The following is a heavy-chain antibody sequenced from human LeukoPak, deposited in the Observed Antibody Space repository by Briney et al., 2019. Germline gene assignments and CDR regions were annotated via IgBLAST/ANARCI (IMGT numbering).Heavy chain of an antibody. D-gene: IGHD2-8*01. CDR1: GFTVSSNY. CDR2: ISGSGGST. CDR3: AKGKWTSPYFDY. V-gene: IGHV3-23*01. Sequence: PGGSLRLSCAASGFTVSSNYMSWVRQAPGKGLEWVSAISGSGGSTYYADSVKGRFTISRDNSKNTLYLQMNSLRAEDTVVYYCAKGKWTSPYFDYWGQGTLVTVSS. J-gene: IGHJ4*02.